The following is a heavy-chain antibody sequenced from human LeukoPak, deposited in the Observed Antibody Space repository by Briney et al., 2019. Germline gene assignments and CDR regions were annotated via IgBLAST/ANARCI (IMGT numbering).Heavy chain of an antibody. V-gene: IGHV1-18*01. CDR2: ISAYNGNT. CDR3: ARGSFDYGGNSPYYYYYYMDV. J-gene: IGHJ6*03. Sequence: ASVKVSCKASGYTFTSYGISWVRQAPGQGLEWMGWISAYNGNTNYAQKLQGRVTMTTDTSTSTAYMELRSLRSDDTAVYYCARGSFDYGGNSPYYYYYYMDVWGKGTTVTVSS. CDR1: GYTFTSYG. D-gene: IGHD4-23*01.